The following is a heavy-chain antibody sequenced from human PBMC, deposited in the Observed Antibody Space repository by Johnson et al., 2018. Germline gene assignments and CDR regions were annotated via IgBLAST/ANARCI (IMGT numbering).Heavy chain of an antibody. CDR2: IRSSNIGT. V-gene: IGHV3-23*04. J-gene: IGHJ2*01. D-gene: IGHD1-26*01. CDR1: GFTFSYYA. CDR3: AKGAVVGGARPYRSWYFDL. Sequence: EVQLVETGGGLVQPGGSLRLSCAASGFTFSYYAMSWVRQAPGKGLEWVSGIRSSNIGTYYADSVKGRFTISRDNSNNALYLQMDRLRAEETAIFYCAKGAVVGGARPYRSWYFDLWGRGTLVSVSS.